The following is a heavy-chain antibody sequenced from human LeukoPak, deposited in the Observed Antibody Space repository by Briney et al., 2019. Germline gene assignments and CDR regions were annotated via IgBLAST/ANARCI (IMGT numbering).Heavy chain of an antibody. CDR2: IYYSGST. CDR3: ARVSRSSWYFDY. CDR1: GGSINSFY. V-gene: IGHV4-59*01. D-gene: IGHD6-13*01. J-gene: IGHJ4*02. Sequence: PSETLSLTCSVSGGSINSFYWVWIRQSPGKGLEWIGYIYYSGSTHYNPSLKSRVTISVDTSRNQFSLKLSSVTAADTAVYYCARVSRSSWYFDYWGQGILVTVSS.